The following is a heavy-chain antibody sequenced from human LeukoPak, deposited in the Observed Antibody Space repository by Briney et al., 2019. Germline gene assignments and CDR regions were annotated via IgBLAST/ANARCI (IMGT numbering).Heavy chain of an antibody. D-gene: IGHD7-27*01. CDR3: ARVLLNWGSGDNWFDP. Sequence: SETLSLTCTVSGGSISSYYWSWIRQPPGKGLEWIGYIYYSGSTNYNPSLKSRVTISVDTSKNQFSLKLSSVTAADTAVYYCARVLLNWGSGDNWFDPWGEGTLVTVSS. V-gene: IGHV4-59*01. J-gene: IGHJ5*02. CDR2: IYYSGST. CDR1: GGSISSYY.